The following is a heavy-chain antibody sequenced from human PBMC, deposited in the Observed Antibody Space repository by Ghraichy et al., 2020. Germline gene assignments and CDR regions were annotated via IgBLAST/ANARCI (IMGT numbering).Heavy chain of an antibody. CDR2: IYYSGST. J-gene: IGHJ4*02. CDR1: GGSISSSSYY. CDR3: ARYYDFWNSLDY. D-gene: IGHD3-3*01. Sequence: SQTLSLTCTVSGGSISSSSYYWGWIRQPPGKGLEWIGSIYYSGSTYYNPSLKSRVTISVDTSKNQFSLKLSSVTAADTAVYYFARYYDFWNSLDYWGQGTLVTVSS. V-gene: IGHV4-39*01.